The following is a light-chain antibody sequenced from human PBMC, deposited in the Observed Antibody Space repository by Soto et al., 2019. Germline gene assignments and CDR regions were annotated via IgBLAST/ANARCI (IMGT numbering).Light chain of an antibody. J-gene: IGLJ2*01. CDR3: AAWDDSLSGPV. V-gene: IGLV1-47*01. CDR1: SSNIGSNY. CDR2: RNN. Sequence: QSVLTQPPSASGTPGQRVTISCSGSSSNIGSNYVYWYQQLPGTAPKLLIYRNNQRPSGVPDRFSGSKSGTSASLAISGLRSEDEADYYCAAWDDSLSGPVVGGGTKVTVL.